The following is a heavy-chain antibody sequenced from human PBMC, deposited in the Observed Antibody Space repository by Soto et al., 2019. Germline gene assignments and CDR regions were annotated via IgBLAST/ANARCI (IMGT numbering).Heavy chain of an antibody. CDR2: IDPSDSYT. CDR1: GYSFTSYW. J-gene: IGHJ4*02. V-gene: IGHV5-10-1*01. D-gene: IGHD3-22*01. CDR3: ASDYYDSSGYYDY. Sequence: LTISCKGSGYSFTSYWISWVRQMPGKGLEWMGRIDPSDSYTNYSPSFQGHVTISADKSISTAYLQWSSLKASDTAMYYCASDYYDSSGYYDYWGQRTLVTVSS.